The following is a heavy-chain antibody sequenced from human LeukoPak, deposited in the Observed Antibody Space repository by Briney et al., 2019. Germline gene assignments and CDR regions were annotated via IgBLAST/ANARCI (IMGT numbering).Heavy chain of an antibody. V-gene: IGHV1-69*05. Sequence: ASVKVSCKASGGTFSGYAISWVRQAPGQGLEWMGGIIPIFGTANYAQKFQGRVTITTDESTSTAYMELSSLRSEDTAVYYCARAGTTGTTGFDYWGQGTLVTVSS. CDR3: ARAGTTGTTGFDY. D-gene: IGHD1-1*01. CDR2: IIPIFGTA. J-gene: IGHJ4*02. CDR1: GGTFSGYA.